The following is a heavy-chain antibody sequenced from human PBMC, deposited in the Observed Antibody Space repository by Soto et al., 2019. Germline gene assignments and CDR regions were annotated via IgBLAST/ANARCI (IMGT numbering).Heavy chain of an antibody. V-gene: IGHV3-21*01. Sequence: GGSLRLSCAASGFTFSSYSMNWVRQAPGKGLEWVSSISSSSSYIYYADSVKGRFTISRDNAKNSLYLQMNSLRAEDTAVYYCARDIVVVVAATPDAFDIWGQGTMVTVSS. CDR3: ARDIVVVVAATPDAFDI. CDR1: GFTFSSYS. J-gene: IGHJ3*02. CDR2: ISSSSSYI. D-gene: IGHD2-15*01.